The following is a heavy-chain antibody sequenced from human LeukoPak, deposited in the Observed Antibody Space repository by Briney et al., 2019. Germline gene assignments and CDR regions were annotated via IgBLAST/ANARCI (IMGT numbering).Heavy chain of an antibody. CDR1: GGSISSYY. J-gene: IGHJ4*02. CDR3: ARAGYYDILTGYLYYFDY. D-gene: IGHD3-9*01. Sequence: PSETLSLTCTVSGGSISSYYWSWIRQPPGKGLEWIGYIYYSGSTNYNPSLKSRVTISVDTSKNQFSLKLSSVTAADTAVYYCARAGYYDILTGYLYYFDYWGQGTLVTVSS. CDR2: IYYSGST. V-gene: IGHV4-59*01.